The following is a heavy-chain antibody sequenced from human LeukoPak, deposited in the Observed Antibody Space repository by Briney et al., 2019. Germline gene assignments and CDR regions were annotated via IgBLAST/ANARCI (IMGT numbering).Heavy chain of an antibody. Sequence: GGSLRLSCAASGFTFSSYSMNWVRQAPGKGLEWVSFISTSSSYIHNADSVKGRFTISRDDSKNTAYLQMNSLKTEDTAVYYCTRPSTDMIVVPPAGDYWGQGTLVTVSS. D-gene: IGHD3-22*01. CDR2: ISTSSSYI. CDR1: GFTFSSYS. J-gene: IGHJ4*02. V-gene: IGHV3-21*04. CDR3: TRPSTDMIVVPPAGDY.